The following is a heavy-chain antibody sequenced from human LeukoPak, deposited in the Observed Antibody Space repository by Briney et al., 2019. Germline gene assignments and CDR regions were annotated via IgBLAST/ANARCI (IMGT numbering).Heavy chain of an antibody. J-gene: IGHJ4*02. D-gene: IGHD2-21*01. CDR1: GFTFNSFA. Sequence: GGSLRLSCAASGFTFNSFAMSWVRRAPGKGLEWVSGISGSGVKTYYADSVKGRFTISRDNSKNTLYLQLNSLRAEDTAVYYCAKSVVVITFRFDSWGQGTQVTVSS. V-gene: IGHV3-23*01. CDR2: ISGSGVKT. CDR3: AKSVVVITFRFDS.